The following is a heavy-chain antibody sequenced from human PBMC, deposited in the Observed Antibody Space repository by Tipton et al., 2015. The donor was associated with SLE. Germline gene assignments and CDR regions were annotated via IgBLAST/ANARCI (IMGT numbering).Heavy chain of an antibody. CDR3: ARVRGGWPDY. D-gene: IGHD6-19*01. CDR1: GGSISSHY. Sequence: LRLSCTVSGGSISSHYWSWLRQPPGKGLEWIGYIYYSGSTHYNPSLKSRVTISVDTSKNQFSLRLSSVTAADTAVYYCARVRGGWPDYWGQGTLVTVSS. V-gene: IGHV4-59*11. CDR2: IYYSGST. J-gene: IGHJ4*02.